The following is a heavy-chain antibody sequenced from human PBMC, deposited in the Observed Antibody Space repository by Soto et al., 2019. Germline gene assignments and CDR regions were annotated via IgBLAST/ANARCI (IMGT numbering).Heavy chain of an antibody. V-gene: IGHV3-66*01. D-gene: IGHD3-9*01. CDR2: LYDVDGS. CDR3: ARGAYYDISTGHYNVWGGMDV. Sequence: GGSLRLSCAASGLTVSGKKYVAWVRQAPGKGLEWVSALYDVDGSFYSDSVKGRFTTSSDSSKTTVYLQMNSLRAGDTAVYYCARGAYYDISTGHYNVWGGMDVWGQGTTVTVSS. CDR1: GLTVSGKKY. J-gene: IGHJ6*02.